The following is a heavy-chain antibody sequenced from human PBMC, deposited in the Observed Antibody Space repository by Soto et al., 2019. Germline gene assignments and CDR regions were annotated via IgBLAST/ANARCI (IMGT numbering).Heavy chain of an antibody. J-gene: IGHJ5*02. CDR3: ARGELRYYGSGSYFPNWFDP. V-gene: IGHV4-30-2*01. CDR1: GGSISSGGYS. Sequence: QLQLQESGSGLVKPSQTLSLTCAVSGGSISSGGYSWSWIRQPPGKGLEWIGYIYHSGSTYYNPSLKRRVTISVDRSKNQFSLKLSSVTAADTAVYYCARGELRYYGSGSYFPNWFDPWGQGTLVTVSS. CDR2: IYHSGST. D-gene: IGHD3-10*01.